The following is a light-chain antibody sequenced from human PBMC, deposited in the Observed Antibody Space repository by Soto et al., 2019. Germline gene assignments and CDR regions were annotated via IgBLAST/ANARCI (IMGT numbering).Light chain of an antibody. CDR2: AAS. CDR3: QQGYSTLTWT. Sequence: DIQMTQSPSSLSASVGDRVTITCRASQSISSYLNWYQQKPGKAPKLLIYAASSLQSGVPSRFSGSGSGTDFTLTTSRLQPEDFANYYCQQGYSTLTWTFGQGTKVDIK. V-gene: IGKV1-39*01. J-gene: IGKJ1*01. CDR1: QSISSY.